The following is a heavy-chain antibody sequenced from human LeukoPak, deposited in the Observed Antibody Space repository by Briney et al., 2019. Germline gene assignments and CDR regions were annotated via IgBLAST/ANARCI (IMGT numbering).Heavy chain of an antibody. J-gene: IGHJ4*02. CDR1: GGSISSSSYY. Sequence: SSETLSLTCTVSGGSISSSSYYWGWIRQPPGKGLEWIGSTYYSGSTYYNPSLKSRVTISVDTSKNQFSLKLSSVTAADTAVYYCASHTSGYPFDYWGQGTLVTVSS. D-gene: IGHD3-22*01. CDR3: ASHTSGYPFDY. CDR2: TYYSGST. V-gene: IGHV4-39*01.